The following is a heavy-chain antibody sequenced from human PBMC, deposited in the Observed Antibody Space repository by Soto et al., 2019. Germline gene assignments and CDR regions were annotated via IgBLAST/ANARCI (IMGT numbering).Heavy chain of an antibody. D-gene: IGHD6-6*01. CDR3: TREKPSIAARPFDY. V-gene: IGHV3-49*04. CDR1: GFTFGDYA. J-gene: IGHJ4*02. Sequence: VQLVESGGGLVQPGRSLRLSCTASGFTFGDYAMSWVRQAPGKGLEWVGFIRSKAYGGTTEYAASVKGRFTISRDDSKSIAYLQMNSLKTEDTAVYYCTREKPSIAARPFDYWGQGTLVTVSS. CDR2: IRSKAYGGTT.